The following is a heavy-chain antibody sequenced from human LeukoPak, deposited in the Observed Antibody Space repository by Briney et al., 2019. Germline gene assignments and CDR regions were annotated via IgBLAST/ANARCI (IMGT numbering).Heavy chain of an antibody. CDR3: ATNSPDSSGSYVGPFER. CDR2: ISGSSGYL. Sequence: GGSLRLPCAGSGFTFSFYAMNWVRQAPGKGLEWVSSISGSSGYLYYADSVKGRFTISRDNAKNSLYLQMNSLRDEDTAVYYCATNSPDSSGSYVGPFERWGQGTLVTVSS. D-gene: IGHD6-19*01. CDR1: GFTFSFYA. V-gene: IGHV3-21*01. J-gene: IGHJ4*02.